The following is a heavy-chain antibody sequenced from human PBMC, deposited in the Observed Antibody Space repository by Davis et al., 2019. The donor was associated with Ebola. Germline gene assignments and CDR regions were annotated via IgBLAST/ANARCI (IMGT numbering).Heavy chain of an antibody. CDR1: GFTFSRYG. V-gene: IGHV3-30*02. J-gene: IGHJ4*02. Sequence: GESLKISCAASGFTFSRYGMHWVRQAPGKGLEWVAFIRSDGSDKWYADSVKGRFTISRDNSGNTLYLQMNSLRPEDTALFYCARDYKWGFDYGGQGALVTVSS. CDR2: IRSDGSDK. D-gene: IGHD1-20*01. CDR3: ARDYKWGFDY.